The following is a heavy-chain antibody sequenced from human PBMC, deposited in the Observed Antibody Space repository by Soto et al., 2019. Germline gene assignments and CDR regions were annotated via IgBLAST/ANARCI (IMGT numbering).Heavy chain of an antibody. Sequence: ASVKVSCKASGYTFTSYDINWVRQATGQGLEWMGWMNPNSGNTGYAQKFQGRVTMTRNTSISTAYMELSSLRSEDTAVYYCATSGAYYYYMDVWGKGTTVTVSS. CDR2: MNPNSGNT. V-gene: IGHV1-8*01. J-gene: IGHJ6*03. CDR1: GYTFTSYD. CDR3: ATSGAYYYYMDV. D-gene: IGHD1-26*01.